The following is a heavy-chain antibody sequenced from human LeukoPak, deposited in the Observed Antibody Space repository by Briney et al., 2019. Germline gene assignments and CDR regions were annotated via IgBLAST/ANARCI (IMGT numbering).Heavy chain of an antibody. CDR3: AREILSDYDFWSGYYRGGLYYFDY. CDR1: GYTFTSYG. V-gene: IGHV1-18*01. J-gene: IGHJ4*02. Sequence: GASVKVSCKASGYTFTSYGISWVRQAPGQGLEWMGWISAYNGNTNYAQKLQGRVTMTTDTSTSTAYMELRSLRSDDTAVYYCAREILSDYDFWSGYYRGGLYYFDYWGQGTLVTVSS. CDR2: ISAYNGNT. D-gene: IGHD3-3*01.